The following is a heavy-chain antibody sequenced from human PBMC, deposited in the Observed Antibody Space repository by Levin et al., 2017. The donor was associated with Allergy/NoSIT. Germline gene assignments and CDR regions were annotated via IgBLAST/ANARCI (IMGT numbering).Heavy chain of an antibody. Sequence: SETLSLTCSVSGGSVSSADYYWSWIRQPPGKGLEWIGYSSYNGNTNYNASLKGRVTISVDTSKDQFSLALSSLTAADTAIYYCARYTYYYDNRGYCAAFDIWGQGTAVTVSS. CDR3: ARYTYYYDNRGYCAAFDI. CDR1: GGSVSSADYY. J-gene: IGHJ3*02. V-gene: IGHV4-61*08. D-gene: IGHD3-22*01. CDR2: SSYNGNT.